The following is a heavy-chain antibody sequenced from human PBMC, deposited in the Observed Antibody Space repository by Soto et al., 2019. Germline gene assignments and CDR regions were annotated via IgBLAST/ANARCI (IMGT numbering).Heavy chain of an antibody. CDR2: IIPILGIA. V-gene: IGHV1-69*04. D-gene: IGHD2-15*01. Sequence: QVQLVHSGAEVKKPGSSVKVSCKASGGTFSSYTISWVRQAPGQGLEWMGRIIPILGIANYAQKFQGRVTITADKSTSTAYMELSSLRSEDTAVYYCARDCSGGSCYSVGWFDPWGQGTLVTVSS. CDR1: GGTFSSYT. CDR3: ARDCSGGSCYSVGWFDP. J-gene: IGHJ5*02.